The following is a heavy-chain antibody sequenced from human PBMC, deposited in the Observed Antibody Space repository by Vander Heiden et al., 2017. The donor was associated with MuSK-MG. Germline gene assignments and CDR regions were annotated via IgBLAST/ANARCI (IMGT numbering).Heavy chain of an antibody. CDR1: GFTFSSYG. D-gene: IGHD2-15*01. J-gene: IGHJ4*02. Sequence: QVQLVASGVGVVQPGRSLRLSCAASGFTFSSYGMHWVRQAPGKGLEWVAVIWYDGSNKYYADSVKGRFTISRDNSKNTLYLQMSSLRAEDTAVYYCAREGYCTGGSCFYLDYWGQGTLVSVSS. V-gene: IGHV3-33*01. CDR2: IWYDGSNK. CDR3: AREGYCTGGSCFYLDY.